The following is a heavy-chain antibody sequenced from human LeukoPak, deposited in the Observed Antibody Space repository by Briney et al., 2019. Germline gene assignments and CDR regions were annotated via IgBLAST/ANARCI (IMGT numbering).Heavy chain of an antibody. D-gene: IGHD3-22*01. CDR3: ARDITMIVVVPGI. J-gene: IGHJ3*02. CDR1: GYTFTSYG. Sequence: ASVKVSCKASGYTFTSYGISWVRQAPGQGLEWMGWISAYNGNTNYAQKLQGRVTMTRDTSISTAYMELSRLRSDDTAVYYCARDITMIVVVPGIWGQGTMVTVSS. V-gene: IGHV1-18*01. CDR2: ISAYNGNT.